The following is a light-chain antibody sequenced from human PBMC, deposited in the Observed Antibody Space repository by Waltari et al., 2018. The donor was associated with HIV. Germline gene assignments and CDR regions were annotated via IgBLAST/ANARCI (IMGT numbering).Light chain of an antibody. CDR1: SSDVGNYNR. CDR3: SSYTSSNTFVV. V-gene: IGLV2-18*02. J-gene: IGLJ2*01. CDR2: EVS. Sequence: QSALTQPPSVSGSPGQSVTISCTGTSSDVGNYNRFSWYQQPPGSAPKRMIYEVSNRPSGVPRRFSGSKSGNTASLTISGLQAEDEADYYCSSYTSSNTFVVFGGGTKLTVL.